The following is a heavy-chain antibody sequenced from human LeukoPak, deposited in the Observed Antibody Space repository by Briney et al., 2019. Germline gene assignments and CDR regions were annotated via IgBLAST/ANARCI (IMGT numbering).Heavy chain of an antibody. J-gene: IGHJ4*02. CDR3: ARGSRKRTVTESYYFDY. CDR1: GFTFSSYS. Sequence: GGSLRLSCAASGFTFSSYSMNWVRQAPGKGLEWVSSISVGSSYIYYTDSVKGRFTISRDNAKNSLYLQMNSLRAEDTAVYYCARGSRKRTVTESYYFDYWGQGTLVTVSS. D-gene: IGHD4-17*01. V-gene: IGHV3-21*01. CDR2: ISVGSSYI.